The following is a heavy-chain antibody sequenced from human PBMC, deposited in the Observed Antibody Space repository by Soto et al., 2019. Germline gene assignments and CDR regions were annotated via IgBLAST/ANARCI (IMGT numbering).Heavy chain of an antibody. D-gene: IGHD3-22*01. CDR2: IYYSGST. CDR1: GGSISSGDYY. V-gene: IGHV4-30-4*01. J-gene: IGHJ4*02. CDR3: ASTYYYDSSGYYYDY. Sequence: SETLSLTCTVSGGSISSGDYYWSWIRQPPGKGLEWIGYIYYSGSTYYNPSLKSRVTISVDPSKNQFSLKLSYVTAADTAVYYCASTYYYDSSGYYYDYWGQGTLVTVSS.